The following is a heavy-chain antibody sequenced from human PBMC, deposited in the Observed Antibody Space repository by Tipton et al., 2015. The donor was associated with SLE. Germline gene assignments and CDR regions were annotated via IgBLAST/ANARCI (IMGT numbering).Heavy chain of an antibody. CDR3: TRDASDGSSPLDV. Sequence: LSLTCVASGFTSSLHAMHWVRQAPGKGLEWVAVISYDGTYKYYADSVRGRFTIPRDHSTSTVYLQMNSLRTEDTAVYYCTRDASDGSSPLDVWGKGTTVFVSS. CDR1: GFTSSLHA. D-gene: IGHD6-6*01. J-gene: IGHJ6*04. CDR2: ISYDGTYK. V-gene: IGHV3-30*04.